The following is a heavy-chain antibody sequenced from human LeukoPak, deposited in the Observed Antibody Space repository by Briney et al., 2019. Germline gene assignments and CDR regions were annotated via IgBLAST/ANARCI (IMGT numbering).Heavy chain of an antibody. V-gene: IGHV1-18*01. Sequence: GASVKVSCKASGYTFTSYGISWVRQAPGQGLEWMGWISAYNGNTNYAQKLQDRVTMTTDTSTSTAYMELRSLRSDDTAVYYCARVGRIAAAGLTALDYWGHGTLVTVSS. J-gene: IGHJ4*01. D-gene: IGHD6-13*01. CDR2: ISAYNGNT. CDR1: GYTFTSYG. CDR3: ARVGRIAAAGLTALDY.